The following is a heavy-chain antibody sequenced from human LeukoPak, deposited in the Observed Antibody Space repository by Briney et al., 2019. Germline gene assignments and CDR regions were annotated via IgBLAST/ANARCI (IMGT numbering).Heavy chain of an antibody. CDR3: ARDLGYSSSWRGRSLDY. CDR2: ISYDGSNK. CDR1: GFTFSSYA. J-gene: IGHJ4*02. V-gene: IGHV3-30-3*01. Sequence: GGSLRLSCAASGFTFSSYAMHWVRQAPGKGLEWVAVISYDGSNKYYADSVKGRFTISRDNSKNTLYLQMNSLRAEDTAVYYCARDLGYSSSWRGRSLDYWGQGTLVTVSS. D-gene: IGHD6-13*01.